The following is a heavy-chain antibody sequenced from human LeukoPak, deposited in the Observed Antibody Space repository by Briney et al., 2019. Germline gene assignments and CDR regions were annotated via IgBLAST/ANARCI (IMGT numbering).Heavy chain of an antibody. D-gene: IGHD1-1*01. J-gene: IGHJ4*02. CDR2: IWYDGSNK. CDR3: AREEHKNWKIDY. Sequence: GGSLRLSCAASGFTFSSYGMHWVRQAPGKGLEWVAVIWYDGSNKYYADSVKGRFTVSRDNSKNTLYLQMNSLRAEDTAVYYCAREEHKNWKIDYWGQGTLVTVSS. V-gene: IGHV3-33*01. CDR1: GFTFSSYG.